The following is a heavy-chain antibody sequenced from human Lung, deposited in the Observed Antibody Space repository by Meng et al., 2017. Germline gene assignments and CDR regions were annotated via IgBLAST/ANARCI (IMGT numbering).Heavy chain of an antibody. CDR3: TVYISGHI. J-gene: IGHJ3*02. V-gene: IGHV3-73*01. CDR1: GFIFSGSD. Sequence: GESLKISCAASGFIFSGSDIHWVRQASGKGLEWVGRITTKANNYATAYAASVKGRFSISRDDSKITSYLQMNSLRSEDTALYYCTVYISGHIWGRGTVVTVSS. CDR2: ITTKANNYAT. D-gene: IGHD6-19*01.